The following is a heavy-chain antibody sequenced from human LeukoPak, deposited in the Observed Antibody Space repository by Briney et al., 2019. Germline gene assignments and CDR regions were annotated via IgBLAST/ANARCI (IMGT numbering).Heavy chain of an antibody. CDR3: ARYHSSGYYYVPYFDY. CDR1: GFTVSSNY. CDR2: IYSGGST. Sequence: GGPLRLSCAASGFTVSSNYMSWVRQAPGKGLEWVSVIYSGGSTYYADSVKGRFTTSRDNSKNTLYLQMNSLRAEDTAVYYCARYHSSGYYYVPYFDYWGQGTLVTVSS. J-gene: IGHJ4*02. V-gene: IGHV3-66*01. D-gene: IGHD3-22*01.